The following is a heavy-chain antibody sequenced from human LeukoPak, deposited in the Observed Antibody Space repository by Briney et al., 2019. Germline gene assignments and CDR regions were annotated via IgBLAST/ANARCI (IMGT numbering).Heavy chain of an antibody. V-gene: IGHV3-23*01. CDR1: GFTFSSYE. J-gene: IGHJ4*02. Sequence: SGGSLRLSCAASGFTFSSYEMNWVRQAPGKGLEWVSAISGSGGSTYYADSVKGRFTISRDNSKNTLYLQMNSLRAEDTAVYYCAKDQSFAYYYDSSGYYYPFDYWGRGTLVTVSS. CDR3: AKDQSFAYYYDSSGYYYPFDY. CDR2: ISGSGGST. D-gene: IGHD3-22*01.